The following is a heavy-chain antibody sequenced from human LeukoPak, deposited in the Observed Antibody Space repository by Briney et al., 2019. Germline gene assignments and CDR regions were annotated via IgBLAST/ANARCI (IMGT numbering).Heavy chain of an antibody. J-gene: IGHJ6*03. Sequence: GSSVKVSCKASGGTFSSYAISWVRQAPGQGLEWMGRIIPILGIANYAQKFQGRVTITTDESTSTAYMELSSLRSEDTAVYYCARCSYDSSDYYYYYYMDVWGKGTTVTVSS. CDR1: GGTFSSYA. CDR3: ARCSYDSSDYYYYYYMDV. V-gene: IGHV1-69*04. CDR2: IIPILGIA. D-gene: IGHD3-22*01.